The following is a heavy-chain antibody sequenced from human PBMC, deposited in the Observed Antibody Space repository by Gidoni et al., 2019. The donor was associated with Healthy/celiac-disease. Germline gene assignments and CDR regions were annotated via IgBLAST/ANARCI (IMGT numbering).Heavy chain of an antibody. CDR1: GFTFSSAA. CDR3: ARGEDGTMIVVVGMPFDY. J-gene: IGHJ4*02. D-gene: IGHD3-22*01. V-gene: IGHV3-30-3*01. CDR2: ISDDGSNK. Sequence: QVQLVESGGVVVQPGRSLRLSCAASGFTFSSAAMHWVRQVPGKGLEWVAVISDDGSNKYYADSVKGRFTISRDNSKNTLYLQMNSLRAEDTAVYYCARGEDGTMIVVVGMPFDYWGQGTLVTVSS.